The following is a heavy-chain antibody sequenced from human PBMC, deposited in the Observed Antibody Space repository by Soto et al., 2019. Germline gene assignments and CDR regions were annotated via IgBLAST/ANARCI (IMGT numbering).Heavy chain of an antibody. CDR3: ARDPGITILYGMDV. CDR2: IYYSGST. V-gene: IGHV4-31*03. D-gene: IGHD3-3*01. Sequence: TLSLTCTVSGGSISSGGYYWSWIRQHPGKGLEWIGYIYYSGSTYYNPSIKSRVTISVDTSKNQFSLKLSSVTAADTAVYYCARDPGITILYGMDVWGQGTTVTVSS. J-gene: IGHJ6*02. CDR1: GGSISSGGYY.